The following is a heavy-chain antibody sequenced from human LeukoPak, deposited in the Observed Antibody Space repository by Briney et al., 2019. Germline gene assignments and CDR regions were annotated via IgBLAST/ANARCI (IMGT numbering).Heavy chain of an antibody. Sequence: SETLSLTCSVSGGSINSGGYSWSWIRQPPGKGLEWIGDIYRSGSTFYNLSLQRQLTISLDRSKNELSLTLTSVTAADTAVYYCARERGRAYYFDYWGRGILVIVSS. J-gene: IGHJ4*02. CDR3: ARERGRAYYFDY. CDR2: IYRSGST. D-gene: IGHD3-10*01. CDR1: GGSINSGGYS. V-gene: IGHV4-30-2*01.